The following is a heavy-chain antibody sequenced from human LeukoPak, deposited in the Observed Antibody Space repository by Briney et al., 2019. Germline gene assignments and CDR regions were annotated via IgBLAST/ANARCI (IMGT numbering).Heavy chain of an antibody. CDR2: ISSSGSTI. D-gene: IGHD3-10*01. CDR1: GFSFSSYE. Sequence: GGSLRLSCAVSGFSFSSYEMNWVCQAPGQGLERVSYISSSGSTIYYADSVKGRFTISRVNAKNSLYLQMNSLRAEDTAVYYCARNELWFGELDYYYGMDVWGQGTTVTVSS. V-gene: IGHV3-48*03. J-gene: IGHJ6*02. CDR3: ARNELWFGELDYYYGMDV.